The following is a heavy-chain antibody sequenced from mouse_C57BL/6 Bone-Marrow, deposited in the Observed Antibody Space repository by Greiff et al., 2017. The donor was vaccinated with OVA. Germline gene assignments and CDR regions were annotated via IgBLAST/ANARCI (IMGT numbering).Heavy chain of an antibody. Sequence: VQLQQSGAELARPGASVKMSCKASGYTFTSYTMHWVKQRPGQGLEWIGYINPSSGYTKYNQKFKDKATLTADKSSSTAYMQLSSLTSEDSAVYYCAREGGKFCYFDYWGQGTTLTVSS. CDR1: GYTFTSYT. CDR2: INPSSGYT. V-gene: IGHV1-4*01. CDR3: AREGGKFCYFDY. J-gene: IGHJ2*01.